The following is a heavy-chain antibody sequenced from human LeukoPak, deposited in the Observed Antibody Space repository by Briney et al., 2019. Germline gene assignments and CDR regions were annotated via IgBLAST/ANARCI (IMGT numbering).Heavy chain of an antibody. V-gene: IGHV3-23*01. Sequence: GGSLRLSCAASAFTFSSYAMSWVRQAPGKGLEWVSVIGSSGGYTYYADSVKGRFTISRDNSKNTLYLQMNSLRAEDTAIYYCAKLLVSTECYFDYWGQGTLVTVSS. D-gene: IGHD5/OR15-5a*01. CDR2: IGSSGGYT. J-gene: IGHJ4*02. CDR1: AFTFSSYA. CDR3: AKLLVSTECYFDY.